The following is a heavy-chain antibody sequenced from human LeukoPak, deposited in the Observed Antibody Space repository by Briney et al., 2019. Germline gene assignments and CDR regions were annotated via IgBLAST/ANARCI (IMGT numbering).Heavy chain of an antibody. Sequence: SETLSLTCTVSGGSISSYYWSWIRQPPGKGLEWIGSIYYSGSTYYNPSLKSRVTISVDTSKNQFSLKLSSVTAADTAVYYCARALVVTGDWYFDLWGRGTLVTVSS. CDR2: IYYSGST. V-gene: IGHV4-59*12. CDR1: GGSISSYY. D-gene: IGHD4-23*01. CDR3: ARALVVTGDWYFDL. J-gene: IGHJ2*01.